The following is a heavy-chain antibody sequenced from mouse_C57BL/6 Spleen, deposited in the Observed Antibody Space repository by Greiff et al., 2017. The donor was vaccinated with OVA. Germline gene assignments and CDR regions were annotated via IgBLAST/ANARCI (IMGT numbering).Heavy chain of an antibody. Sequence: EVQLQQSGPVLVKPGASVKMSCKASGYTFTDYYMNWVKQSHGKSLEWIGVINPYNGGTSYNQKFKGKATLTVDKSSSTAYMELNSLTSEDSAVYYCARKRGSSPFDYWGQGTTLTVSS. CDR2: INPYNGGT. J-gene: IGHJ2*01. CDR3: ARKRGSSPFDY. D-gene: IGHD1-1*01. V-gene: IGHV1-19*01. CDR1: GYTFTDYY.